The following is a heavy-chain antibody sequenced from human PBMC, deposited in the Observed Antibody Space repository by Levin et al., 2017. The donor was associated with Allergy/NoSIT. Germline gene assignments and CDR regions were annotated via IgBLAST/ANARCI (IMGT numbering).Heavy chain of an antibody. CDR1: GYTFTGYY. Sequence: ASVKVSCKASGYTFTGYYMHWVRQAPGQGLEWMGWINPNSGGTNYAQKFQGWVTMTRDTSISTAYMELSRLRSDDTAVYYCARDRVVYDFWSGYLPKGMDVWGQGTTVTVSS. CDR3: ARDRVVYDFWSGYLPKGMDV. J-gene: IGHJ6*02. D-gene: IGHD3-3*01. V-gene: IGHV1-2*04. CDR2: INPNSGGT.